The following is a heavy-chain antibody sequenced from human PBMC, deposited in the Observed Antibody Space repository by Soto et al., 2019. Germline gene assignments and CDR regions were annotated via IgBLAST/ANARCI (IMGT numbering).Heavy chain of an antibody. V-gene: IGHV5-51*01. Sequence: PGESLKISCKGSGYSFTSYWIGWVRQMPGKGLEWMGIIYPGDSDTRYSPSFQGQVTISADKSISTAYLQWSSLEASDTAMYYCARMRLRGGPYNWFDPWGQGTLVTVSS. CDR1: GYSFTSYW. D-gene: IGHD6-25*01. CDR2: IYPGDSDT. CDR3: ARMRLRGGPYNWFDP. J-gene: IGHJ5*02.